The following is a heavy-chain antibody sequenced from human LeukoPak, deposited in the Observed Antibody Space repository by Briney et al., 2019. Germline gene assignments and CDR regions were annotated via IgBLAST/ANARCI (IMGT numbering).Heavy chain of an antibody. D-gene: IGHD2-2*01. CDR1: GYIFTDYY. Sequence: GASVKLSCKVSGYIFTDYYIHWVRHAHGQGHEWMGRINPNRGDTNFAQKFQARVTMTSDTSISTAYMEVSGLESDDTAVYYCARARYCYTTSCPLDYWGQGTLVTVSS. CDR3: ARARYCYTTSCPLDY. J-gene: IGHJ4*02. CDR2: INPNRGDT. V-gene: IGHV1-2*06.